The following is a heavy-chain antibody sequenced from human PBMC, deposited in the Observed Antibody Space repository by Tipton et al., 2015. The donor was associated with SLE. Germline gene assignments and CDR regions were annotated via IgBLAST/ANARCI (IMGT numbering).Heavy chain of an antibody. CDR3: AGMSYPREGYFDY. Sequence: TLSLTCTVSGGSISSSSYYWGWIRQPPGKGLERIGSIYYSGSTYYNPSLKSRVTISVDTSKNQFSLKLSSVTAADTAVYYCAGMSYPREGYFDYWGQGTQVTVSS. D-gene: IGHD1-26*01. CDR2: IYYSGST. J-gene: IGHJ4*02. V-gene: IGHV4-39*07. CDR1: GGSISSSSYY.